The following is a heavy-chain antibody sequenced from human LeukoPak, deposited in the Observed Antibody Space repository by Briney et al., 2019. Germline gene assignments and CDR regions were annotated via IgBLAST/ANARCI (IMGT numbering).Heavy chain of an antibody. D-gene: IGHD2-15*01. CDR2: IKSKTDGGTT. J-gene: IGHJ3*02. CDR3: TNDCSGGSCYAHDAFDI. Sequence: GGSLRLSCAASGFTFSNAWMSWVRQAPGKGLEWVGRIKSKTDGGTTDYAAPVKGRSTISRDDSKNTLYLQMNSLKTEDTAVYYCTNDCSGGSCYAHDAFDIWGQGTMVTVSS. V-gene: IGHV3-15*01. CDR1: GFTFSNAW.